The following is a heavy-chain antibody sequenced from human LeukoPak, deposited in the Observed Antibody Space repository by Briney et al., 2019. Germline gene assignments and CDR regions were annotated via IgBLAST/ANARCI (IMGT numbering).Heavy chain of an antibody. Sequence: GGSLRLSCAASGFTFSSYSTNWVRQSPGQGLEWVSFISSSSSAIYYADSVKGRFTISRDNAKSSLYLQMNSLRDEDTAVYYCARGAVTGTQPIDYWGQGTLVTVSS. J-gene: IGHJ4*02. CDR3: ARGAVTGTQPIDY. CDR1: GFTFSSYS. V-gene: IGHV3-48*02. CDR2: ISSSSSAI. D-gene: IGHD6-19*01.